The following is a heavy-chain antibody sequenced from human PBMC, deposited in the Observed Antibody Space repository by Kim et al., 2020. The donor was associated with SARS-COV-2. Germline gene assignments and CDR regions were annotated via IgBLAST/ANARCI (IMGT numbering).Heavy chain of an antibody. Sequence: SYANTGKGRFTISRDNAKNTLYLQMNSLRAEDTAVYYCARVFSGYDSFDYWGQGTLVTVSS. CDR3: ARVFSGYDSFDY. V-gene: IGHV3-74*01. D-gene: IGHD5-12*01. J-gene: IGHJ4*02.